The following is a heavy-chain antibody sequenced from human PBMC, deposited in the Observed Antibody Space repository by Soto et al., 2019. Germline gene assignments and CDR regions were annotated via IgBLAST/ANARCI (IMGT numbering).Heavy chain of an antibody. CDR3: VDYYASGTMALDP. Sequence: EVQLLESGGGLVRPGGSLDSSCAVSAFRARNVWLNRVRHPPGTGLEWFGRIKGKGDGGTIAYAAPVKGRFISSRVDSQNTLYLQMNSLETEDTAVYYCVDYYASGTMALDPWGPGTLVTVSS. V-gene: IGHV3-15*07. D-gene: IGHD3-10*01. J-gene: IGHJ5*02. CDR2: IKGKGDGGTI. CDR1: AFRARNVW.